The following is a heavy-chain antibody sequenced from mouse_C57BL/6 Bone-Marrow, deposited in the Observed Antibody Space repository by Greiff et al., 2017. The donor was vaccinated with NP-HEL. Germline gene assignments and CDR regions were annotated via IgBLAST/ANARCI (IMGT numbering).Heavy chain of an antibody. D-gene: IGHD2-10*02. CDR3: ARRGYGNGFAY. V-gene: IGHV1-61*01. Sequence: QVQLQQPGAELVRPGSSVKLSCKASGYTFTSYWMDWVKQRPGQGLEWIGNIYPSDSETHYNQKFKDKATLTVDKSSSTAYMQLSSLTSEDSAVYYCARRGYGNGFAYWGQGTLVTVSA. CDR2: IYPSDSET. CDR1: GYTFTSYW. J-gene: IGHJ3*01.